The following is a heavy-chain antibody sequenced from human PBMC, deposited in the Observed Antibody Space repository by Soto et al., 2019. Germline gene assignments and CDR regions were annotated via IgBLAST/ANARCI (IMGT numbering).Heavy chain of an antibody. CDR1: GFIFSSYG. CDR2: MSFDGSIK. V-gene: IGHV3-30*03. D-gene: IGHD6-19*01. CDR3: ATIAVPPAFDI. Sequence: QVQLVESGGGVVPPGRSLRLSCAASGFIFSSYGMNWVRQAPGKGLEWVAVMSFDGSIKYYADSVKGRFTISRDNSKNTLYLQMNSLRAEDTAVYYCATIAVPPAFDIWGQGTMVTVSS. J-gene: IGHJ3*02.